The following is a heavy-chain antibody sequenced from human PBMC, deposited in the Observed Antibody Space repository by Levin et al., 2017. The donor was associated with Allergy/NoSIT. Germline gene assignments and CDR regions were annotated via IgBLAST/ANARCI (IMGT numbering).Heavy chain of an antibody. D-gene: IGHD3-10*01. CDR1: GFTFSNYA. V-gene: IGHV3-30-3*01. Sequence: LSLTCAASGFTFSNYAVHWVRQAPGKGLEWVSVISYDGSNKYYADSVKGRFTISRDNSKNTLYLQMRSMRAEDTALYYCTSGGGLIIGLFYVDYWGQGTLVTVSS. J-gene: IGHJ4*02. CDR2: ISYDGSNK. CDR3: TSGGGLIIGLFYVDY.